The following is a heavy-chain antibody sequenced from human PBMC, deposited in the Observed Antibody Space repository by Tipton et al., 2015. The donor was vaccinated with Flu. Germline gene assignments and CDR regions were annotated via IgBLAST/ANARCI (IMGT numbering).Heavy chain of an antibody. CDR2: IYYSGST. J-gene: IGHJ3*02. CDR1: GGSISSSSYY. V-gene: IGHV4-39*07. Sequence: LRLSCTVSGGSISSSSYYWGWIRQPPGKGLEWIGSIYYSGSTYYNPSLKSRVTISVDTSKNQFSLKPSSVTAADTAVYYCARVGYTPADAFDIWGQGTMVTVSS. CDR3: ARVGYTPADAFDI. D-gene: IGHD5-12*01.